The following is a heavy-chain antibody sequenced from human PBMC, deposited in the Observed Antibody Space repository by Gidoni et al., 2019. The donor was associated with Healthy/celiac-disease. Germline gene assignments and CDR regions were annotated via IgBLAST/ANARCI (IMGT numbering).Heavy chain of an antibody. V-gene: IGHV1-24*01. D-gene: IGHD5-18*01. CDR2: FDPEDGET. Sequence: QVQLVQSGAEVKKPGASVKVSCKVSGYTLTELSMHWVRQAPGKGLEWMGGFDPEDGETIYAKKFQGRVTMTEDTSTDTAYMELSSLRSEDTAVYYCATTRGYSYGYLPLGYYGMDVWGQGTTVTVSS. CDR3: ATTRGYSYGYLPLGYYGMDV. CDR1: GYTLTELS. J-gene: IGHJ6*02.